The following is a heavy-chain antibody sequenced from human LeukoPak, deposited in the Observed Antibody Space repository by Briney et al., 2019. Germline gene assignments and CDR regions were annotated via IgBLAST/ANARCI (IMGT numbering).Heavy chain of an antibody. CDR3: ATDYYDSSGYYVWDAFDI. D-gene: IGHD3-22*01. Sequence: SETLSLTCTVSGGSMRSGSYYWSWIRQPAGKGLEWIGRIYASGSTNYNPSLKSRVTISIDTSKNQFSLKLNSVSAADTAVYYCATDYYDSSGYYVWDAFDIWGQGTMVTVSS. V-gene: IGHV4-61*02. J-gene: IGHJ3*02. CDR2: IYASGST. CDR1: GGSMRSGSYY.